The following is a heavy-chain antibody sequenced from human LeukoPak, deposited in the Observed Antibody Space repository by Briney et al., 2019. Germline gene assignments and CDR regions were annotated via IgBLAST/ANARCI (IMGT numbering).Heavy chain of an antibody. CDR3: ARGRRRGYCSSTSCYLFRVAARESNYFDY. J-gene: IGHJ4*02. D-gene: IGHD2-2*01. V-gene: IGHV4-34*01. Sequence: PSETLSLTCAVYGGSFSGYYWSWIRQPPGKGLEWIGEINHSGSTNYNPSLKSRVTISVDTSKNQFSLKLSSVTAADTAVYYCARGRRRGYCSSTSCYLFRVAARESNYFDYWGQGTLVTVSS. CDR1: GGSFSGYY. CDR2: INHSGST.